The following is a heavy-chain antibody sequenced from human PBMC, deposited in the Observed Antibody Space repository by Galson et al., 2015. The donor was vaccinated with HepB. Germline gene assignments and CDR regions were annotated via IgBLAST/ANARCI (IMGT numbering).Heavy chain of an antibody. J-gene: IGHJ6*02. CDR1: GYPFRNYG. D-gene: IGHD5-18*01. V-gene: IGHV1-18*01. CDR2: VGIYYGNT. Sequence: SVKVSCKASGYPFRNYGISWVRQAPGQGLEWMGWVGIYYGNTDYAQNLQGRVTLTTDRSTSTVYMELRSLKSDDTATYYCARDQGGPIHQWGAQLYGMDVWGQGTTVTVSS. CDR3: ARDQGGPIHQWGAQLYGMDV.